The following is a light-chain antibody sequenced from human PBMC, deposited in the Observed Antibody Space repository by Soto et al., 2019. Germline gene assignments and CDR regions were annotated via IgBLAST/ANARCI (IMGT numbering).Light chain of an antibody. CDR2: DAS. CDR1: QSVSTR. Sequence: DIQMTQSPSSLSASVGDRVTIICRASQSVSTRLAWYQQKPGKAPKVLIYDASSWAGGVPSRFTGSGSGTEFTLTINSLQPDDFATYYCQQLWTFGQGTKVDIK. CDR3: QQLWT. J-gene: IGKJ1*01. V-gene: IGKV1-5*02.